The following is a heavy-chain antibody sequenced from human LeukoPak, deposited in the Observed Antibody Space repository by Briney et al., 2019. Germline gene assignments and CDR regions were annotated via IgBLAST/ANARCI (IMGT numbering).Heavy chain of an antibody. D-gene: IGHD3-3*01. Sequence: ASVKVSCKASGYTFTGYYMHWVRQAPGQGLEWMGRINPNSGGTNYAQKFQGRVTMTRDTSISTAYMELSRLRSDDTAVYYCALTSTTYYDFWSGRENYYYYGMDVWGQGTTVTVSS. J-gene: IGHJ6*02. CDR2: INPNSGGT. CDR3: ALTSTTYYDFWSGRENYYYYGMDV. V-gene: IGHV1-2*06. CDR1: GYTFTGYY.